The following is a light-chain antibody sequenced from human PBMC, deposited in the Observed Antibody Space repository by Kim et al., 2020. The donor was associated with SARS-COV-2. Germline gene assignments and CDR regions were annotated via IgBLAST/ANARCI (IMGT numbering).Light chain of an antibody. Sequence: SSVRLTCTLNSGHTSYIIAWHQQQPGKAPRFVMNLQYSGSYNRGSGVPDRFSGSSSGADRYLTISNLQSEDEADYYCETWDSNTRVFGGGTRLTVL. CDR1: SGHTSYI. CDR2: LQYSGSY. CDR3: ETWDSNTRV. V-gene: IGLV4-60*03. J-gene: IGLJ2*01.